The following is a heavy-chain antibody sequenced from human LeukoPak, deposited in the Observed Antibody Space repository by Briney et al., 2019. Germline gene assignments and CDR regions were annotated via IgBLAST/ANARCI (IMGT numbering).Heavy chain of an antibody. CDR1: GFTFSSHG. V-gene: IGHV3-23*01. CDR2: ISGSGDYT. Sequence: PGGTLRLSCAASGFTFSSHGMSWVRQAPGKGLEWVSTISGSGDYTYYADSVKGRFTISRDNSKNTLYLQMNSLRAEDTAVYYCAKVTAYYYDSSGYWPYYFDYWGQGTLVTVSS. CDR3: AKVTAYYYDSSGYWPYYFDY. J-gene: IGHJ4*02. D-gene: IGHD3-22*01.